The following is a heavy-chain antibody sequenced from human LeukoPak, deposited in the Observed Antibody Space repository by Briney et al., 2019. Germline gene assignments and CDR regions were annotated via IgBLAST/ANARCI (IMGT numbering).Heavy chain of an antibody. CDR2: IYTSGST. J-gene: IGHJ4*02. D-gene: IGHD6-13*01. Sequence: SETLSLTCTVSGGSISSGSYYWSWIRQPAGKGLEWIGRIYTSGSTNYNPSLKSRVTISVDTSKNQFSLKLSSVTAADTAVYYCARDRVFSSSWYDVGWGQGTLVTVSS. V-gene: IGHV4-61*02. CDR1: GGSISSGSYY. CDR3: ARDRVFSSSWYDVG.